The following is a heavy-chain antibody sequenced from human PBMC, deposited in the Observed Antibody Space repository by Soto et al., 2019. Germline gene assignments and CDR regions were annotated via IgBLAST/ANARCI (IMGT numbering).Heavy chain of an antibody. D-gene: IGHD5-12*01. CDR2: ISANNGNT. CDR1: GYTFTTYG. CDR3: AREGRGYEDY. J-gene: IGHJ4*02. V-gene: IGHV1-18*01. Sequence: QVQLVQSGAEVKKPGASVKVSCKTSGYTFTTYGISWVRQAPGQGFEWMGWISANNGNTNHAQKFRGRISMTTDTSTSTAYMEVRSLSSDDTAVYYCAREGRGYEDYWGPGTLVIVSS.